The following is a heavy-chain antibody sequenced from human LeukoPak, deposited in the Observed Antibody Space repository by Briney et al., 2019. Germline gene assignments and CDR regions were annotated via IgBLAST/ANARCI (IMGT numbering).Heavy chain of an antibody. CDR2: IHPNSGGT. V-gene: IGHV1-2*02. CDR3: ARVGGNSGTYLANDY. D-gene: IGHD1-26*01. Sequence: GASVKVSCKASGFMFTGYYMHWMRQAPGQGLEWMGYIHPNSGGTKYAQKFQGRVTLTRDRSISTAYMELSSLTSDDTAVYYCARVGGNSGTYLANDYWGQGTLVTVSS. CDR1: GFMFTGYY. J-gene: IGHJ4*02.